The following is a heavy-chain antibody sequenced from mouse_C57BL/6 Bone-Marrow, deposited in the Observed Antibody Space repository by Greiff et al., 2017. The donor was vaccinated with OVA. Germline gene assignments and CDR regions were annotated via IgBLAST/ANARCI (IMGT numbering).Heavy chain of an antibody. V-gene: IGHV1-50*01. CDR3: ARNCY. CDR1: GYTFTSYW. J-gene: IGHJ2*01. CDR2: IDPSDSYT. Sequence: VQLQQPGAELVKPGASVKLSCKASGYTFTSYWMQWVKQRPGQGLEWIGEIDPSDSYTNYNQKFKGKATLTVDTSSSTAYMQLSSLTSEDSAVYYCARNCYWGQGTTLTVSS. D-gene: IGHD4-1*01.